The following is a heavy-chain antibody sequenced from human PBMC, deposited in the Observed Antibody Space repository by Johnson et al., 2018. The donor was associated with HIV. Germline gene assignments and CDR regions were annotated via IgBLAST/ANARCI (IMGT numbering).Heavy chain of an antibody. CDR1: GFTFSSYA. CDR2: ISGSGGST. V-gene: IGHV3-23*04. Sequence: VQLVESGGGLVQPGGSLRLSCAASGFTFSSYAMSWVRQAPGKGLEWVSAISGSGGSTYYTASVGGRFTISRDNSKNTLFLQMNSLRAEDTAVYYCVRRFYDSSAFDIWGQGTLVTVSS. J-gene: IGHJ3*02. CDR3: VRRFYDSSAFDI. D-gene: IGHD3-22*01.